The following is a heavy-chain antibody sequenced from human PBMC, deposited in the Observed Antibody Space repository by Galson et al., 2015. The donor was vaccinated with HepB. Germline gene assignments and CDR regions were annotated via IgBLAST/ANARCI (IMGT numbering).Heavy chain of an antibody. CDR2: ISSSSSYI. V-gene: IGHV3-21*01. CDR3: ARGRLRYGDYDY. J-gene: IGHJ4*02. D-gene: IGHD4-17*01. Sequence: SLRLSCAASGFTFSSYSMNWVRQAPGKGLEWVSSISSSSSYIYYADSVKGRFTISRDNAKNSLYLQMNSLRTEDTAVYYCARGRLRYGDYDYWGQGTLVTVSS. CDR1: GFTFSSYS.